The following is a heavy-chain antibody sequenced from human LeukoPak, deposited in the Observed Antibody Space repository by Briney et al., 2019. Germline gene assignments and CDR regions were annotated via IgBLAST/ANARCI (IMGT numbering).Heavy chain of an antibody. J-gene: IGHJ4*02. Sequence: SETLSLTCTVSGGSISSSSYYWGWIRQPPGKGLEWIGSIYYSGSTYYNPSLKSRVTISVDTSKNQFSLKLSSVTAADTAVYCCADSSGWYHYFGYWGQGTLVTVSS. CDR1: GGSISSSSYY. CDR3: ADSSGWYHYFGY. V-gene: IGHV4-39*01. D-gene: IGHD6-19*01. CDR2: IYYSGST.